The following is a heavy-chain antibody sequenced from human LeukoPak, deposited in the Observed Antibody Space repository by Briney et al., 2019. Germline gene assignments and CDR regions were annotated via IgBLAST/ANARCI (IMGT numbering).Heavy chain of an antibody. J-gene: IGHJ4*02. CDR3: GRGGYSCGSGQIDY. CDR2: ISWSSGSI. CDR1: GFTFDDYA. V-gene: IGHV3-9*01. D-gene: IGHD5-18*01. Sequence: GGSLRLSCAASGFTFDDYAMHWVRQAPGKGLEWVSGISWSSGSIGYADSVKGRFTISRDNAKNTLYLQMNSLRAEDTAVYYCGRGGYSCGSGQIDYWGQGTLVTVSS.